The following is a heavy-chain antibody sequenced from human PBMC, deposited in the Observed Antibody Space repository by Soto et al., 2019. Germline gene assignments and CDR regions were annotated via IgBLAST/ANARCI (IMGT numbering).Heavy chain of an antibody. CDR2: IIPILGIA. D-gene: IGHD3-3*01. CDR3: ARNNAYYDFWSGYDINRYYYGMDV. Sequence: SVKVSCKASGGTFSSYTISWVRQAPGQGLEWMGRIIPILGIANCAQKFQGRVTITADKSTSTAYMELSSLRSEDTAVYYCARNNAYYDFWSGYDINRYYYGMDVWGQGTTVTVSS. J-gene: IGHJ6*02. V-gene: IGHV1-69*02. CDR1: GGTFSSYT.